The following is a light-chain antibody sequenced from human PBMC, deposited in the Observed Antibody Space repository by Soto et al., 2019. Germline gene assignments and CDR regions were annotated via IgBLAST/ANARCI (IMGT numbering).Light chain of an antibody. CDR3: QQLNSYPWT. Sequence: IQLTQSPSSLSASVGDRVTITCRASQGINSYLAWYQQKPGKAPKLLIYAASTLQSGVPSRFSGSGSGTDFTLTISSLQPEDFATYYCQQLNSYPWTFGQGTKVDIK. J-gene: IGKJ1*01. CDR1: QGINSY. V-gene: IGKV1-9*01. CDR2: AAS.